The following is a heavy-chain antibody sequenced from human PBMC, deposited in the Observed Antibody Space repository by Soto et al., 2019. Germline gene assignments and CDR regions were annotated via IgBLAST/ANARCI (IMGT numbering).Heavy chain of an antibody. CDR2: ISGSGGST. CDR3: ASNIVVVPAATNYFDY. D-gene: IGHD2-2*01. Sequence: VQLLESGGGLVQPGGSLRLSCAASGFTFSSYAMSWVRQAPGKGLEWVSAISGSGGSTYYADSVKGRFTISRDNSKNTLYLQMNSLRAEDTAVYYCASNIVVVPAATNYFDYWGQGTLVTVSS. V-gene: IGHV3-23*01. J-gene: IGHJ4*02. CDR1: GFTFSSYA.